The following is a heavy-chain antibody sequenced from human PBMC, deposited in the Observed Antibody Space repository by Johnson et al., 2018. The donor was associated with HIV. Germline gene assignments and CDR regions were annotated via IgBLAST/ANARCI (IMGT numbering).Heavy chain of an antibody. CDR2: IQYDGSNT. J-gene: IGHJ3*02. D-gene: IGHD6-13*01. CDR1: GFTFSSYG. CDR3: AKELGSSWYHYAFDI. V-gene: IGHV3-30*02. Sequence: QVQLVESGGGVVQPGGSLRLSCAASGFTFSSYGMHWVRQAPGKGLEWVAFIQYDGSNTYYADSVKGRFTISRDNSKNTLYLQMNSLRAEDTAVYYCAKELGSSWYHYAFDIWGQGTMVTVSS.